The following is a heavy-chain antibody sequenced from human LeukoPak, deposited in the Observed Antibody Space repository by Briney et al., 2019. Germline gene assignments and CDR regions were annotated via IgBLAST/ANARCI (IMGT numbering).Heavy chain of an antibody. CDR3: ARVSIAASSDY. D-gene: IGHD6-6*01. V-gene: IGHV3-48*01. J-gene: IGHJ4*02. Sequence: GGSLRLSCAASGFTFSSYAMHWVRQAPGKGLEWVSYISSSSSTIYYADSVKGRFTISRDNAKNSLYLQMNSLRAEDTAVYYCARVSIAASSDYWGQGTLVTVSS. CDR2: ISSSSSTI. CDR1: GFTFSSYA.